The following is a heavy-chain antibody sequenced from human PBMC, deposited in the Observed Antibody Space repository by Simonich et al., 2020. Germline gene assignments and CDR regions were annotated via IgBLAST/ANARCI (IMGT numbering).Heavy chain of an antibody. CDR1: GFTFSSYA. CDR2: ISYEESNK. Sequence: VQLVESGGGLVQPGGSLRLSCAASGFTFSSYAMHWVRQAPGKGVEGVAVISYEESNKYYADSVKGRVTISRDNSKNTLYLQMNSLRAEDTAVYYCARDLPLGYCSGGSCYSGAFDIWGQGTMVTVSS. J-gene: IGHJ3*02. V-gene: IGHV3-30*07. D-gene: IGHD2-15*01. CDR3: ARDLPLGYCSGGSCYSGAFDI.